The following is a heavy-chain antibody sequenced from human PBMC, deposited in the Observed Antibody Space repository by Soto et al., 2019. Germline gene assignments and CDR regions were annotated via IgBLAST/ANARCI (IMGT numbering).Heavy chain of an antibody. Sequence: QVQLVQSGAEVKRPGASVKVFCKASGYTFTTHTMHWVRQAPGQGLEWMGWMNGGNGNTKYSLKFQGRVTFTRDTFASTAYMELSSLRSEDTAVYYCTRLETDYWGQGTLVTVSS. CDR2: MNGGNGNT. V-gene: IGHV1-3*01. J-gene: IGHJ4*02. CDR3: TRLETDY. CDR1: GYTFTTHT.